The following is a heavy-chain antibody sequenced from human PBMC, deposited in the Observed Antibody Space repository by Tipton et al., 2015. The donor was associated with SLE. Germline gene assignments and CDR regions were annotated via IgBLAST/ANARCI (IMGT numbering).Heavy chain of an antibody. Sequence: GLVKPSETLSLTCTVSGGSISSYYWSWIRQPPGKGLEWIGYIYYSGSTNYNPSLKSRVTISVDTSKNQFSLKLSSVTAADTAVYYCARDAVGARYNWFDPWGQGTLVTVSS. J-gene: IGHJ5*02. CDR1: GGSISSYY. CDR3: ARDAVGARYNWFDP. D-gene: IGHD1-26*01. V-gene: IGHV4-59*01. CDR2: IYYSGST.